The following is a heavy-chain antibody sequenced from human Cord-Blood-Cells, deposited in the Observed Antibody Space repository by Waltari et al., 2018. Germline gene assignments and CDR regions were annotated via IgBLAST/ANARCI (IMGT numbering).Heavy chain of an antibody. V-gene: IGHV3-9*01. CDR3: AKDMNYGGNYFDY. CDR1: GLTFDDYA. Sequence: EVQLVESGGGLVQPGRSLRHSCAASGLTFDDYAMHWVRQAPGKGLEWVSGISWNSGSIGYADSVKGRFTISRDNAKNSLYLQMNSLRAEDTALYYCAKDMNYGGNYFDYWGQGTLVTVSS. J-gene: IGHJ4*02. D-gene: IGHD4-17*01. CDR2: ISWNSGSI.